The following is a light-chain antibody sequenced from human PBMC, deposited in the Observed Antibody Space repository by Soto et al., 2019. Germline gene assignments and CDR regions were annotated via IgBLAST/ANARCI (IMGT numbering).Light chain of an antibody. CDR3: QKYDSALGT. V-gene: IGKV1-5*03. J-gene: IGKJ1*01. CDR1: QTISSW. Sequence: DIQMTQSPSTLSGSVGDRVTITCRASQTISSWLAWYQQKPGKAPKLLIYKASTLKSGVPSRFSGSGSGTDFTLTISSLQPEDVATYYCQKYDSALGTFGQGTKVEIK. CDR2: KAS.